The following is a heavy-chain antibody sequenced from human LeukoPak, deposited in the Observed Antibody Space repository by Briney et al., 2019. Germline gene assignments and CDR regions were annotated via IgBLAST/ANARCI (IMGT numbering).Heavy chain of an antibody. Sequence: SETLSLTCTVSGGSISSYYWSWIRQPPGKGLEWIGYIYYSGSTNYNPSLKSRVTISVDTSKNQFSLKLSSVTAADTAVYYCARRVSSSWYAMGVFDYWGQGTLVTVSS. D-gene: IGHD6-13*01. CDR3: ARRVSSSWYAMGVFDY. J-gene: IGHJ4*02. CDR2: IYYSGST. V-gene: IGHV4-59*08. CDR1: GGSISSYY.